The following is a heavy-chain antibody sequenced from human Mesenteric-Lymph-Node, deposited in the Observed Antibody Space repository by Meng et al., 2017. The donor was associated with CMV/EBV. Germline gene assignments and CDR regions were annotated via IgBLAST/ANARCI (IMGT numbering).Heavy chain of an antibody. V-gene: IGHV3-74*01. CDR2: INTDGTTT. CDR1: GFTFSNYW. J-gene: IGHJ4*02. Sequence: GGSLRLSCAASGFTFSNYWMHWARQAPGKGLVWVSRINTDGTTTSYADSVKGRFTISRDNAKNTLYLQMNSLRAEDTALYYCARGHDFDYWGQGTLVTVSS. CDR3: ARGHDFDY.